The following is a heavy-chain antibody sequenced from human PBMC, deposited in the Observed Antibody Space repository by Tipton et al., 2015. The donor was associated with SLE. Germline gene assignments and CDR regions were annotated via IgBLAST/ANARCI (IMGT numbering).Heavy chain of an antibody. J-gene: IGHJ6*03. V-gene: IGHV4-4*07. D-gene: IGHD1-26*01. CDR2: IFISGNT. CDR3: ARAGGTYVNYKDV. CDR1: GASISSFY. Sequence: TLSLTCTVSGASISSFYWGWIRQPAGKGLEWIGRIFISGNTNYSPSLKSRVTMSVDTSKNQFSLKLTSVTAADTAVYYCARAGGTYVNYKDVWGKGTTVTVSS.